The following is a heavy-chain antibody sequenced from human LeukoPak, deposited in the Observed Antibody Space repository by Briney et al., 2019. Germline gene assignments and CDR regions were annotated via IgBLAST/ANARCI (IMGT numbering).Heavy chain of an antibody. CDR3: ARDDCGDTCYPGGY. J-gene: IGHJ4*02. V-gene: IGHV1-3*01. CDR1: GYIFTKYV. CDR2: IKAGNGDT. D-gene: IGHD2-21*01. Sequence: ASVKVSCKASGYIFTKYVVHWVHQATGQRPEWMGWIKAGNGDTKYSQNFQDRLTITRDTSASTVYMELSSLTSEDTALYYCARDDCGDTCYPGGYWGQGTLVTVSS.